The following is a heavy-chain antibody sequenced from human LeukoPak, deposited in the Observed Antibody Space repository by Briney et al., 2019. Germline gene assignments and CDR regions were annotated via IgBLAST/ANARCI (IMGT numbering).Heavy chain of an antibody. D-gene: IGHD3-10*01. Sequence: PGRSLRLSCAASGFTFDDYAMHWVRHAPGRGLEWVSGISWNSGSIGYADSVKGRFTISRDNAKNSLYLQMNSLRAEGTALYYCAKDIGRGVSPTGKGTYYYGSAFEYYFDYWGQGTLVTDSS. V-gene: IGHV3-9*01. CDR1: GFTFDDYA. CDR2: ISWNSGSI. CDR3: AKDIGRGVSPTGKGTYYYGSAFEYYFDY. J-gene: IGHJ4*02.